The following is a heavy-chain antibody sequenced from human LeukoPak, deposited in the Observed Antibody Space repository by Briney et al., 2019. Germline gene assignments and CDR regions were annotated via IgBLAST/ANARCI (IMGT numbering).Heavy chain of an antibody. CDR3: ARDGSGSGANKEWFDP. CDR1: GYTFTGYY. V-gene: IGHV1-2*02. D-gene: IGHD1-26*01. CDR2: IKPNSGGT. J-gene: IGHJ5*02. Sequence: GASVKVSCKASGYTFTGYYMHWVRPAPGQGLEWMGWIKPNSGGTNYGQKFQGRVTMTRDSSISTVYMELSRLRSDDTAVYYCARDGSGSGANKEWFDPWGQGTLVTVFS.